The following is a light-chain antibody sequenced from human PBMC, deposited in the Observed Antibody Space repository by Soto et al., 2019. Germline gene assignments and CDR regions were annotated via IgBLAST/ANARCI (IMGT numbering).Light chain of an antibody. J-gene: IGLJ1*01. V-gene: IGLV1-51*01. CDR2: DNN. Sequence: QSVLTQPPSVSAAPGQKVTISCSGSSSNIGNNDVSWYQQLPGTAPKLLIYDNNKRPSGIPDRFSGSKSGTSATLGITGLQTGDEADYYCGSWDSSLSAYVFGTGTKPTVL. CDR3: GSWDSSLSAYV. CDR1: SSNIGNND.